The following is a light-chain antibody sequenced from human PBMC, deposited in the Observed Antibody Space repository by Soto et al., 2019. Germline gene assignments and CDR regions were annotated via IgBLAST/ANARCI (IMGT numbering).Light chain of an antibody. CDR2: KAS. V-gene: IGKV1-5*03. CDR3: QHYNSYSES. J-gene: IGKJ1*01. Sequence: DIQMTQSPSTLSGSVGDRVTITCRASQTISSWLAWYQQKPGKAPKLLIYKASTLKSGVPSRFRGSGSGTQSPPTISSPQPDDFATKYCQHYNSYSESFVQGTKVEL. CDR1: QTISSW.